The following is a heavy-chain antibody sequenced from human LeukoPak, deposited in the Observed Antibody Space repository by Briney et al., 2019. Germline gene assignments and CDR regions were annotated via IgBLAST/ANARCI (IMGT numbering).Heavy chain of an antibody. J-gene: IGHJ4*02. CDR3: ARVGDYALKD. CDR1: GGSISSYH. Sequence: SETLSLTCAVSGGSISSYHWSWIRQPAGKGLEWIGHIYTSGSTNYNPSLKSRVTMSVDTSKNQFSLKLSSVTAADTAVYYCARVGDYALKDWGQGTLVTVSS. D-gene: IGHD3-16*01. V-gene: IGHV4-4*07. CDR2: IYTSGST.